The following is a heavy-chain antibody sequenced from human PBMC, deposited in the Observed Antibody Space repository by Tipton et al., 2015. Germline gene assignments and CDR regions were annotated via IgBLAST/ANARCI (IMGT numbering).Heavy chain of an antibody. J-gene: IGHJ5*02. CDR2: INSSGGGT. D-gene: IGHD2-2*02. V-gene: IGHV1-46*01. Sequence: QLVQSGAEVKKPGASVKISCKGSGYSFTSYSIHWVRQALGQGFEWMGMINSSGGGTEYAQKFQGRVTMTSDTSTSTVYMELSSLRSEDTAMYYCARDVGFCTTIDCYMGWFDPWGQGTLVTVSS. CDR1: GYSFTSYS. CDR3: ARDVGFCTTIDCYMGWFDP.